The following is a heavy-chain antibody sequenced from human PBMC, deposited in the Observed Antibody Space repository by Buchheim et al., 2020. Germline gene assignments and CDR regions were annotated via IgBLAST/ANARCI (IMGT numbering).Heavy chain of an antibody. J-gene: IGHJ5*02. V-gene: IGHV3-48*03. CDR3: ARDREVEYSSSWYQRGWFDP. CDR1: GFTFSSYE. D-gene: IGHD6-13*01. CDR2: ISSSGSTI. Sequence: EVQLVESGGGLVQPGGSLRLSCAASGFTFSSYEMNWVRQAPGKGLEWVSYISSSGSTIYYADSVKGRFTISRDNAKNSLYLQMNSLRAEDTAVYYCARDREVEYSSSWYQRGWFDPWGQGTL.